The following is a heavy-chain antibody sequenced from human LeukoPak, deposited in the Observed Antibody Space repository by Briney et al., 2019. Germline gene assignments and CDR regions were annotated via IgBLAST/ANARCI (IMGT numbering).Heavy chain of an antibody. CDR3: AKKATSVDYFDY. CDR1: GFSFSIYG. V-gene: IGHV3-30*02. J-gene: IGHJ4*02. CDR2: IRYDGSYK. D-gene: IGHD1-26*01. Sequence: PGGSLRLSCAASGFSFSIYGMHWVRQAPGKGLEWVAFIRYDGSYKYYADSVKGRFTISRDNSKNTLYLQMNSLRAEDTAVYYCAKKATSVDYFDYWGQGTLVTVSS.